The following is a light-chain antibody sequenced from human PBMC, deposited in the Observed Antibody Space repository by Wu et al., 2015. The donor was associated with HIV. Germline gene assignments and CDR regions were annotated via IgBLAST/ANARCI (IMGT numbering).Light chain of an antibody. V-gene: IGKV3-15*01. CDR2: ATS. CDR1: QDVGKY. CDR3: QQYEDWSPLT. J-gene: IGKJ4*01. Sequence: EILMTQSPVTLSLSPGERATLSCRASQDVGKYVAWYQQKPGQAPRLLISATSTRASGIPARFIGSGSGTEFALTIDSLQSEDSAIYFCQQYEDWSPLTFGGGT.